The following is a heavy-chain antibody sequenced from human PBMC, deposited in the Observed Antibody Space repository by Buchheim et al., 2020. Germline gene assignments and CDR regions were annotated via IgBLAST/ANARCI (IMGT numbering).Heavy chain of an antibody. J-gene: IGHJ6*02. V-gene: IGHV4-4*02. D-gene: IGHD3-3*01. Sequence: QVQLQESGPGLVKPSGTLSLTCAVSGGSISSSNWWSWVRQPPGKGLEWIGEIYHSGSTNYNPSLKSRVTISVDKSKNQFSLELSAVTAADTAVYYCARVALYDFWSGYYTGYYYYGMDVWGQGTT. CDR2: IYHSGST. CDR3: ARVALYDFWSGYYTGYYYYGMDV. CDR1: GGSISSSNW.